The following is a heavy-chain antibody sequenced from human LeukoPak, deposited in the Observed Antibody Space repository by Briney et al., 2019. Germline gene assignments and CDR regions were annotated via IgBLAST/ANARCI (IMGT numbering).Heavy chain of an antibody. CDR1: GFSFSGAW. D-gene: IGHD3-22*01. J-gene: IGHJ4*02. Sequence: MTGGSPRLSCGASGFSFSGAWMSWVRQAPGKGLEWVARIKSKRDGEATDYAAPVKGRFSISRDDSKTTLYLQMNSLKTEDTAMYYCATDDYYARSGPSGADYFDYWGQGILVTVSS. CDR3: ATDDYYARSGPSGADYFDY. CDR2: IKSKRDGEAT. V-gene: IGHV3-15*01.